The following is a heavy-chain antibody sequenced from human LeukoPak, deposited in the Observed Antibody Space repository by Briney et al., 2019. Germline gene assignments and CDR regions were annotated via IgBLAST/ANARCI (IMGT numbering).Heavy chain of an antibody. CDR3: ARDGGSAAAGELDY. D-gene: IGHD6-13*01. CDR2: INYSGNT. Sequence: SETLSLTCTVSGGSIGSYYWGWIRQPPGKGPEWIGIINYSGNTYCNPSLKSRVTISVDTSKNQFSLKVSSVTAADTAVYYCARDGGSAAAGELDYWGQGTLVTVSS. V-gene: IGHV4-39*07. J-gene: IGHJ4*02. CDR1: GGSIGSYY.